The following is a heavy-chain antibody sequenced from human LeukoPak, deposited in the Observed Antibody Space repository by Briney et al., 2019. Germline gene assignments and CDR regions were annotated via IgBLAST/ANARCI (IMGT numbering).Heavy chain of an antibody. D-gene: IGHD6-25*01. J-gene: IGHJ6*03. CDR1: GFTFSSYT. CDR2: IGTSSTTI. CDR3: ARFAAGGSYYYYMDV. Sequence: GGSLRLSCAASGFTFSSYTMNWVRQPPGKGLEWVSNIGTSSTTINYADSVKGRFTISRDNAKNSLYLQMNSLRADDTAVYYCARFAAGGSYYYYMDVWGKGTTVTVSS. V-gene: IGHV3-48*01.